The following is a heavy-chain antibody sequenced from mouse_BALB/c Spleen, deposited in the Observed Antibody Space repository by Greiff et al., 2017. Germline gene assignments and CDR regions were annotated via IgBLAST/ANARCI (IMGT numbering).Heavy chain of an antibody. D-gene: IGHD1-2*01. CDR3: ARRAYGHWYFDV. CDR1: GYTFTSYW. Sequence: QVQLQQSGAELVKPGASVKLSCKASGYTFTSYWMHWVKQRPGQGLEWIGEINPSNGRTNYNEKFKSKATLTVDKSSSTAYMQLSSLTSEDSAVYYCARRAYGHWYFDVWGAGTTVTVSS. CDR2: INPSNGRT. J-gene: IGHJ1*01. V-gene: IGHV1S81*02.